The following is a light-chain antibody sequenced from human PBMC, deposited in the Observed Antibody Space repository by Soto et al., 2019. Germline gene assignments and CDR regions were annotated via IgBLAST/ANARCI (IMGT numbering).Light chain of an antibody. V-gene: IGKV3-20*01. Sequence: IVLTKSPGTLSLSPGERATLPCRASQSVKSSYLAWYQHKPGQAPRLLIYSTSSRATGIPDRFSGSGSGTDFTLTISRLEPEDFAVYYCQRYGSSITFGQGTRPEI. CDR2: STS. J-gene: IGKJ5*01. CDR3: QRYGSSIT. CDR1: QSVKSSY.